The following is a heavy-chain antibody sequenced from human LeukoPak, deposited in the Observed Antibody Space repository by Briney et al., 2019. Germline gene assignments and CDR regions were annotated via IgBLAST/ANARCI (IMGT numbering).Heavy chain of an antibody. CDR1: GYTFTGYY. J-gene: IGHJ4*02. D-gene: IGHD2-15*01. CDR3: ARTRRYCSGGSCQWFDY. Sequence: ASVKVSCKASGYTFTGYYMHWVRQAPGQGLEWMGWINPNSGGTNYAQKFQGWVTMTRDTSISTAYMELSRLRSDDTAVYYCARTRRYCSGGSCQWFDYWGQGTLVTVSS. CDR2: INPNSGGT. V-gene: IGHV1-2*04.